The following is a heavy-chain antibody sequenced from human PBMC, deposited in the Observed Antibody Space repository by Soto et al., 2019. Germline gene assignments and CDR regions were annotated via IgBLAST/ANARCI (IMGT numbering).Heavy chain of an antibody. D-gene: IGHD4-17*01. V-gene: IGHV3-23*01. J-gene: IGHJ4*02. CDR1: GFTFSSYA. CDR2: ISDSGNST. CDR3: ARDRYGDPLWGQDDFDY. Sequence: PGGSLRLSCAASGFTFSSYAMSWVRQAPGKWLEWVSTISDSGNSTYSADSVKGRFTISRDNSKNTLYLQMNSLRAEDTAVYYSARDRYGDPLWGQDDFDYWGQGTLVTVSS.